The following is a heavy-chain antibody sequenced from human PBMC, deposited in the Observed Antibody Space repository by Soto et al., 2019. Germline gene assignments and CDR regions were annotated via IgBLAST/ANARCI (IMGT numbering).Heavy chain of an antibody. V-gene: IGHV3-7*01. CDR1: GFTFSNSW. CDR2: IKPDGSDK. J-gene: IGHJ4*02. CDR3: VGMPN. Sequence: HPGGSLRLSCAASGFTFSNSWMSWVRQAPGKGLEWVATIKPDGSDKHHVDSVKGRFTISRDNAENSLYLQMNGLGAEDTAVYYCVGMPNWGQGTLVTVSS. D-gene: IGHD2-2*01.